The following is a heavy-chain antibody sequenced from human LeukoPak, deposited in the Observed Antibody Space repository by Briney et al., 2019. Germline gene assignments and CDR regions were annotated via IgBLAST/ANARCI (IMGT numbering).Heavy chain of an antibody. Sequence: SETLSLTCTVSGYSISSGYYWGWIRQPPGKGLEWIGSIYHSGSTYYNPSLKSRVTISVDTSKNQFSLKLSSVTAADTAVYYCARVATDRYYDILTGRYYYYYYYMDVWGKGTTVTVSS. D-gene: IGHD3-9*01. CDR2: IYHSGST. V-gene: IGHV4-38-2*02. CDR1: GYSISSGYY. CDR3: ARVATDRYYDILTGRYYYYYYYMDV. J-gene: IGHJ6*03.